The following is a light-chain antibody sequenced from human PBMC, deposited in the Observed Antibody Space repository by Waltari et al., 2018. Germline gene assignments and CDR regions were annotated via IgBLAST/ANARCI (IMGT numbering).Light chain of an antibody. J-gene: IGKJ1*01. CDR2: AAS. V-gene: IGKV1-39*01. CDR3: QQSYSNSRT. CDR1: QTISTY. Sequence: DIQMTQSPSSLSASVGDRVTISCRTSQTISTYLNWYQQKPGKAPKLLIYAASTLATGVPSRFSGSGSGTDFTLTISSLHPEDFATYYCQQSYSNSRTFGQGTKVEIK.